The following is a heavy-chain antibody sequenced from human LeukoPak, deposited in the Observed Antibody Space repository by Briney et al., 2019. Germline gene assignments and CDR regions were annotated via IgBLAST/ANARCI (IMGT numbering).Heavy chain of an antibody. CDR1: GASITRYF. CDR2: ISSGGST. V-gene: IGHV4-59*01. Sequence: PSETLSLTCTVSGASITRYFWNWIRQPPGKELEWIGYISSGGSTNYNPSLKSRVTISIDTSKNQFSLKLTSATAADTAVYYCARAHSSGWPHMFDPWGQGTLVTVPS. CDR3: ARAHSSGWPHMFDP. J-gene: IGHJ5*02. D-gene: IGHD6-19*01.